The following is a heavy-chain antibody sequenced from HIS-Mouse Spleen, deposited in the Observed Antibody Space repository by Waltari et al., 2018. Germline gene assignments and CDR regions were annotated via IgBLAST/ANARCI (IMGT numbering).Heavy chain of an antibody. CDR3: ARVGDSGSYYGAFDI. J-gene: IGHJ3*02. D-gene: IGHD1-26*01. Sequence: QVQLVQSGAEVKKPGASVKVSCKASGYTFTGYYMHWVRQAPGQGLEWMGWINPNSGGTKYAQKFQGRVTMTRDTSISTAYMELSRLRSDDTAVYYCARVGDSGSYYGAFDIWGQGTMVTVSS. V-gene: IGHV1-2*02. CDR2: INPNSGGT. CDR1: GYTFTGYY.